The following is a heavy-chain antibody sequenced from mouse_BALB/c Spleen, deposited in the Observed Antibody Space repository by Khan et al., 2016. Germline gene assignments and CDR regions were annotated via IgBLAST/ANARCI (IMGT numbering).Heavy chain of an antibody. D-gene: IGHD2-13*01. CDR3: ASCDGDDYAMDY. Sequence: QVQLQQSGAELVRPGTSVKMSCKASGYAFTNYLIEWVKQRPGQGLEWIGVINPGSGGTNYNEKFKGKATLTADTSSSTAYMQLSSLTSDDSAVYVCASCDGDDYAMDYWGQGTSVTVSS. CDR2: INPGSGGT. J-gene: IGHJ4*01. CDR1: GYAFTNYL. V-gene: IGHV1-54*01.